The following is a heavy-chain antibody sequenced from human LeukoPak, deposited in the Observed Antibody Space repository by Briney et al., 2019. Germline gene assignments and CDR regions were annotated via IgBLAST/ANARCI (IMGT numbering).Heavy chain of an antibody. J-gene: IGHJ4*02. CDR2: INPNSGGT. CDR1: GYTFTGYY. D-gene: IGHD6-13*01. Sequence: ASVKVSCKASGYTFTGYYMHWVRQAPGQGLEWMGWINPNSGGTNYAQKFQGRVTMTRDTSISTAYMELSRLRSDDTAVYYCARVLAAGQYYFDYWGQGTLVTVSS. CDR3: ARVLAAGQYYFDY. V-gene: IGHV1-2*02.